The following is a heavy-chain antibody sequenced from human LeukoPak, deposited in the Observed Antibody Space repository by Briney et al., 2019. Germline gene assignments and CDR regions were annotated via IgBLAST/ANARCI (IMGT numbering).Heavy chain of an antibody. CDR3: ARVPVVTPRASRIKRYFDL. V-gene: IGHV1-8*01. CDR1: GYTFTSYD. D-gene: IGHD4-23*01. J-gene: IGHJ2*01. CDR2: MTPNSGDT. Sequence: ASVTVSCKASGYTFTSYDINWVRQATGQGLEWMGWMTPNSGDTGYAQKFQGRVTMTRNTSISTAYMELSSLRSEDTAVYYCARVPVVTPRASRIKRYFDLWGRGTLVTVSS.